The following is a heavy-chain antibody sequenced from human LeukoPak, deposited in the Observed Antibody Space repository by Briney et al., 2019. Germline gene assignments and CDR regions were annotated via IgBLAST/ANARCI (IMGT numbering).Heavy chain of an antibody. CDR1: GFTFSSYW. V-gene: IGHV3-21*05. CDR3: TREDNWYFDL. J-gene: IGHJ2*01. CDR2: VSTDSTYT. Sequence: PGGSLRLSCAASGFTFSSYWMSWVRQAPGKGLEWLSYVSTDSTYTNYADSVKGRFTISRDNAKSSLYLQLNSLTAEDTAVYYCTREDNWYFDLWGRGTLVTVSS.